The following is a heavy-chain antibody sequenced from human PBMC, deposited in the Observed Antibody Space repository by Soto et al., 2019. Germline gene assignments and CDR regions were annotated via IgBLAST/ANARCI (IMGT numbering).Heavy chain of an antibody. Sequence: PGGSLRLYCAAPGFTFSSYAMHWVRQAPGKGLEWVAVISYDGSNKYYADSVKGRCTISRDNSKNTLYLQMNSLRAEDTAVYYCARDRWELPSGWFGPWGQGTLVTVPQ. D-gene: IGHD1-26*01. V-gene: IGHV3-30-3*01. CDR2: ISYDGSNK. J-gene: IGHJ5*02. CDR3: ARDRWELPSGWFGP. CDR1: GFTFSSYA.